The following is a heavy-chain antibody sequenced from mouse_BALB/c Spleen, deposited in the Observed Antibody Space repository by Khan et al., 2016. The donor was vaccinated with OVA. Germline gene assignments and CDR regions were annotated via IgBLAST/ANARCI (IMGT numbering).Heavy chain of an antibody. CDR3: ARIYGVDFDY. Sequence: VQLQESGPGLVKPSQSLSLTCTVTGYSITSDYAWNWIRQFPGNKLEWMGHISYSGNTKYNPSLKSRISITRDTSKNQFFLQLNSVTTEDTATYYCARIYGVDFDYWGQGTTLTVSS. J-gene: IGHJ2*01. CDR2: ISYSGNT. V-gene: IGHV3-2*02. D-gene: IGHD1-1*01. CDR1: GYSITSDYA.